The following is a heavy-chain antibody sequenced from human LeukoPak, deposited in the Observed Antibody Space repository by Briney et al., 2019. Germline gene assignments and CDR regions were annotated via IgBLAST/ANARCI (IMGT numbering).Heavy chain of an antibody. CDR2: IYSGGST. J-gene: IGHJ3*02. V-gene: IGHV3-53*01. D-gene: IGHD3-22*01. CDR1: GFTVSTNY. Sequence: GGSLRLSCAASGFTVSTNYMTWVRQAPGKGLEWVSLIYSGGSTDYADSAKGRFTISRDNSKNTPYLQMNSLRAEDTAVYYCAKDLKGSSGYYHLDAFDIWGQGTMVTVSS. CDR3: AKDLKGSSGYYHLDAFDI.